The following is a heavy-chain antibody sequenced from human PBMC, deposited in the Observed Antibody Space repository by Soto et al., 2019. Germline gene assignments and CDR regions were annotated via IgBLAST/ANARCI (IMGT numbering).Heavy chain of an antibody. V-gene: IGHV4-61*08. CDR1: GGSISSGGYY. J-gene: IGHJ4*02. D-gene: IGHD3-10*01. Sequence: PSETLSLTCAVSGGSISSGGYYWSWIRQPPGKGLEWIGYFYYTGSIKYNPSLNSRVTISIDASKNQFSVRLSSVTAADTAVYYCARSMFYSGESNYSPFDHWGQGTLVTSPQ. CDR2: FYYTGSI. CDR3: ARSMFYSGESNYSPFDH.